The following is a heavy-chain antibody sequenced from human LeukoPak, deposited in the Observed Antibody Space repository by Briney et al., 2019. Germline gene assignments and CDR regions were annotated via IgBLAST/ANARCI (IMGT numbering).Heavy chain of an antibody. Sequence: GGSLRLSFAASGFTFSSYGMHWVRQAPGKGLEWVAFIRYDGSNKYYADSVKGRFTISRDNSKNTLYLQINSLRAEDTAVYFCARGRRNTAMVYFFDYWGQGTLVTVSS. CDR1: GFTFSSYG. D-gene: IGHD5-18*01. CDR3: ARGRRNTAMVYFFDY. CDR2: IRYDGSNK. J-gene: IGHJ4*02. V-gene: IGHV3-30*02.